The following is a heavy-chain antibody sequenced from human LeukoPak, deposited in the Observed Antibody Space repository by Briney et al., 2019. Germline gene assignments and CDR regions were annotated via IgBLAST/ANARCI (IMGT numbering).Heavy chain of an antibody. V-gene: IGHV4-34*01. J-gene: IGHJ4*02. CDR2: INHSGST. D-gene: IGHD6-19*01. Sequence: QASETLSLTCAVYGGSFSGYYWSWIRQPPGKGLEWIGEINHSGSTNYNPSLKSRVTISADTSKNQFSLKLSSVTAADTAVYYCARGWYSSGWYSDYWGQGTLVTVSS. CDR1: GGSFSGYY. CDR3: ARGWYSSGWYSDY.